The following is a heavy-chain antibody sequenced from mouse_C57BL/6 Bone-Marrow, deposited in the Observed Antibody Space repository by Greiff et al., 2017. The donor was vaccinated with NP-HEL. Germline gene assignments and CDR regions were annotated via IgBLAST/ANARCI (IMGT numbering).Heavy chain of an antibody. CDR1: GFTFSDYG. CDR2: ISSGGSTI. Sequence: EVKLVESGGGLVKPGGSLKLSCAASGFTFSDYGMHWVRQAPEKGLEWVAYISSGGSTIYYADTVKGRFTISRDNAKNTLFLQMSSLRSEDTAMSYGARCHDYGSSSLSWYFDVWGTGTTVTVSS. V-gene: IGHV5-17*01. D-gene: IGHD1-1*01. CDR3: ARCHDYGSSSLSWYFDV. J-gene: IGHJ1*03.